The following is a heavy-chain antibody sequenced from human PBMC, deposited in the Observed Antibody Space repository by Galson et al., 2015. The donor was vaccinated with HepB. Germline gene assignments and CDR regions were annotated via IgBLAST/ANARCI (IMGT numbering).Heavy chain of an antibody. Sequence: SVKISCKASGYTFTNFVISWVRQVPGKGLEWMAWISGYNDNTNYAQKFQGRVTMTTDTSTSTAYLELRSLTSDDTAVYYCATVPYSTSAPDNWGQGTLVTVSS. V-gene: IGHV1-18*01. D-gene: IGHD6-6*01. CDR2: ISGYNDNT. CDR3: ATVPYSTSAPDN. CDR1: GYTFTNFV. J-gene: IGHJ4*02.